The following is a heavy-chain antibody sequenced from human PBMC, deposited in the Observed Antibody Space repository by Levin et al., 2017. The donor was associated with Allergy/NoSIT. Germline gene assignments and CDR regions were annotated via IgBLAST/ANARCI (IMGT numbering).Heavy chain of an antibody. CDR3: ASSRPDFWSGYGLLRPGGGYYYYYMDV. D-gene: IGHD3-3*01. J-gene: IGHJ6*03. V-gene: IGHV1-69*13. Sequence: ASVKVSCKASGGTFSSYAISWVRQAPGQGLEWMGGIIPIFGTANYAQKFQGRVTITADESTSTAYMELSSLRSEDTAVYYCASSRPDFWSGYGLLRPGGGYYYYYMDVWGKGTTVTVSS. CDR2: IIPIFGTA. CDR1: GGTFSSYA.